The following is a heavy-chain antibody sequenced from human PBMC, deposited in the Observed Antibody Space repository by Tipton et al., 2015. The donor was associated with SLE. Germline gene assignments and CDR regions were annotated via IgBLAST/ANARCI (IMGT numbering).Heavy chain of an antibody. CDR3: ARPDYYYYYMDV. V-gene: IGHV4-34*01. J-gene: IGHJ6*03. CDR1: GFTFSTYE. CDR2: INHSGST. Sequence: LRLSCAGSGFTFSTYEMNWVRQAPGKGLEWIGEINHSGSTNYNPSLKSRVTISVDTSKNQFSLKLSPVAAADTAVYYCARPDYYYYYMDVWGKGTTVTVSS.